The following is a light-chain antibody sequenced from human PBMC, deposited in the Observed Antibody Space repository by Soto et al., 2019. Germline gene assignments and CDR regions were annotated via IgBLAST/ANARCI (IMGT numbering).Light chain of an antibody. CDR1: QSVTSY. Sequence: ELVLTQGPATLAWSPVERATISWRASQSVTSYLAWYQQKPGQAPRLLIYGASTRATGIPARFSGSGSGTDFTLTISSLEPEDFAVYYCQQRSNWPPIAFGQGTRL. J-gene: IGKJ5*01. CDR2: GAS. V-gene: IGKV3-11*01. CDR3: QQRSNWPPIA.